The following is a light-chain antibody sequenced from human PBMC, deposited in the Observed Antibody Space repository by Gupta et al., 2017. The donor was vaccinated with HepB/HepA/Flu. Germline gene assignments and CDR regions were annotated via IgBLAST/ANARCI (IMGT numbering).Light chain of an antibody. CDR3: QQTYSTPRT. J-gene: IGKJ1*01. V-gene: IGKV1-39*01. CDR2: AAS. Sequence: LSASVGDRVTITCRASQYINNYLNWYQQKPGKAPNLLIYAASSLQSGVPSRFSGSGSGTDFTLTINSLQPEDFATYYCQQTYSTPRTFGPGTKMEMK. CDR1: QYINNY.